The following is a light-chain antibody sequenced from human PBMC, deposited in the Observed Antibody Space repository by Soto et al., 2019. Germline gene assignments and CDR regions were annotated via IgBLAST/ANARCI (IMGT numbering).Light chain of an antibody. V-gene: IGKV3-20*01. CDR2: GAS. CDR3: QQYGSSLRT. J-gene: IGKJ1*01. Sequence: EIVLTQSPGTLSLSPGERATLSCRASQSVSSSYLAWYQQKPGQAPRLLIYGASSRDTGIPDRFSGSGSGTDFTLTISSLEPEDFAVYYCQQYGSSLRTFGQGTKVEIK. CDR1: QSVSSSY.